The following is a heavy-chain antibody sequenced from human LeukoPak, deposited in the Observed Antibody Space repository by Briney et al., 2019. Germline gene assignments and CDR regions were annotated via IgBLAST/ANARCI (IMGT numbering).Heavy chain of an antibody. J-gene: IGHJ4*02. CDR1: GGSISSYY. CDR2: IDYNGST. Sequence: SETLSLTCTVSGGSISSYYCSWIRQPPGKGLEWIGYIDYNGSTYYNPSLKSRVTMSVDTSKNQFSLKLSSVTAADTAVYYCARHGYYYSPFDYWGQGTLVTVSS. D-gene: IGHD2-21*02. CDR3: ARHGYYYSPFDY. V-gene: IGHV4-59*08.